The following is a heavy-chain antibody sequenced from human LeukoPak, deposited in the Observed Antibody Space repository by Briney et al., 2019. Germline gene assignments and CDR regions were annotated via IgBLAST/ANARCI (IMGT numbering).Heavy chain of an antibody. CDR3: AKDLRQGGSYHAFDI. V-gene: IGHV3-23*01. CDR2: ISGSGGST. J-gene: IGHJ3*02. Sequence: GGSLRLSCAASGFTFSSYALSWVRQAPGKGLEWVSAISGSGGSTYYADSVKGRFTISRDNSKNTLYLQMNSLRAEDTAVYYCAKDLRQGGSYHAFDIWGQGTMVTVSS. CDR1: GFTFSSYA. D-gene: IGHD1-26*01.